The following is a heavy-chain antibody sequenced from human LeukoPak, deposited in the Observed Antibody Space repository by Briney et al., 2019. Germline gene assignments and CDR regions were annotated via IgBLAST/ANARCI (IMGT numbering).Heavy chain of an antibody. J-gene: IGHJ4*02. CDR1: GGSVTSGNYY. CDR2: IYTNGGA. V-gene: IGHV4-61*02. CDR3: AREPPGY. Sequence: SQTLSLTCTVSGGSVTSGNYYWNWIRQPAGKGLEWIGRIYTNGGASYSPSLKSRVTISIDASKNQFSLKLSSVTAADTAVYYCAREPPGYWGQGILVTVSS.